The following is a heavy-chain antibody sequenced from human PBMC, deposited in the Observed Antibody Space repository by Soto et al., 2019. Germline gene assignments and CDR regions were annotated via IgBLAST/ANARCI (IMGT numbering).Heavy chain of an antibody. D-gene: IGHD2-15*01. CDR2: FDPEDGET. CDR1: GYTLTELS. Sequence: GASVKVSCKVSGYTLTELSMHWVRQAPGKGLEWMGGFDPEDGETIYAQKFQGRVTMTEDTSTDTAYMELSSLRSEDTAVYYCATAVVLEGYCSGDSCYYEFDPWGQGTLVTVSS. J-gene: IGHJ5*02. V-gene: IGHV1-24*01. CDR3: ATAVVLEGYCSGDSCYYEFDP.